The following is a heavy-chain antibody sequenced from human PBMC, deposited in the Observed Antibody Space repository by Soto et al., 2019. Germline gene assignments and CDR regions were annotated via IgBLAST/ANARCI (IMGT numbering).Heavy chain of an antibody. J-gene: IGHJ4*02. CDR2: ISPHNGNA. V-gene: IGHV1-18*01. Sequence: ASVKVSFNPSVYPFTSNRLGWVRRAPGQGLEWMGWISPHNGNAKYAQKFQDRVTMTADTAASTVYMELRSLRSDDSAVFYCARDSSGSYAFCGQGTLGTVSS. D-gene: IGHD6-19*01. CDR3: ARDSSGSYAF. CDR1: VYPFTSNR.